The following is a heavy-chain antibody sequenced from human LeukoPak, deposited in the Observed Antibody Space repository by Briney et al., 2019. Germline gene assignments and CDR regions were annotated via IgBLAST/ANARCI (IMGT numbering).Heavy chain of an antibody. CDR1: GGSISSYY. CDR2: IYYSGST. Sequence: SETLSLTCTVSGGSISSYYWSWIRQPPGKGLEWIGYIYYSGSTNYNPSLKSRVAISVDTSKNQFSLKLSSVTAADTAVYYCARGSRIAARQNEGWFDPWGQGTLVTVSS. V-gene: IGHV4-59*12. J-gene: IGHJ5*02. CDR3: ARGSRIAARQNEGWFDP. D-gene: IGHD6-6*01.